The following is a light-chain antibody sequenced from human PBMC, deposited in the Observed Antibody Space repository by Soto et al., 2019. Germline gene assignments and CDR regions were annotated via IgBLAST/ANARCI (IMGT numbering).Light chain of an antibody. Sequence: DIQMTQSPSTLSASVGARVTITCRASQSISTWLAWYQQKPGKAPKLLIYTASNLASGIPSRFSGSGSGTEFTLTISSLQPDDFATYYCQQHNNYPRTFGQGTKVQIK. J-gene: IGKJ1*01. CDR3: QQHNNYPRT. CDR1: QSISTW. CDR2: TAS. V-gene: IGKV1-5*03.